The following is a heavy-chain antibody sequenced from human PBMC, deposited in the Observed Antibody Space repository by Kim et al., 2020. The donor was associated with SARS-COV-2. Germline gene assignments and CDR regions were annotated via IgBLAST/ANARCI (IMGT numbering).Heavy chain of an antibody. J-gene: IGHJ5*02. V-gene: IGHV6-1*01. CDR3: ARGLRGSCSGSTCDAGDNWYDT. CDR2: TYYKSKWNN. CDR1: GDSVSSSTAA. Sequence: SQTLSLTCAISGDSVSSSTAAWNWVRQSPSRGLEWLGRTYYKSKWNNDYAVSMKSRLSINPDTSKNQFSLQMKSVTPDDTAIYYCARGLRGSCSGSTCDAGDNWYDTWGQGTLVIVSS. D-gene: IGHD2-15*01.